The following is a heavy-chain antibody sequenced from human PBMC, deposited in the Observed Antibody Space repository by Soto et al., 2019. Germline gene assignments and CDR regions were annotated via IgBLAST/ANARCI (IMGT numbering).Heavy chain of an antibody. D-gene: IGHD3-3*01. V-gene: IGHV4-4*02. CDR1: GTSISSNFW. CDR2: VHPSGTT. CDR3: ARHVGVPATRGFDY. Sequence: HVQVQESGPGLVEPSGTLSLTCAVSGTSISSNFWWSWVRQPPGKGLEWIGEVHPSGTTNYNPSLKSRVTISVDKSKNQLSLNLNSVTAADTAVFYCARHVGVPATRGFDYWGQGTLVAVSS. J-gene: IGHJ4*02.